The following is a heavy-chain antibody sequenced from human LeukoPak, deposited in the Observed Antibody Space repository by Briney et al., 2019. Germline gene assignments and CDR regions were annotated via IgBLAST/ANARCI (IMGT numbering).Heavy chain of an antibody. V-gene: IGHV3-13*01. D-gene: IGHD1-1*01. J-gene: IGHJ2*01. Sequence: GGSLRLSCAASGFTFSSYDMHWVRQVTGKGLEWVSAIGFAGDTYYPGSVKGRFTIPRENAKNSLYLQMNSLRAGDTAVYYCARVGTLDRGYWYFDLWGRGTQVTVSS. CDR2: IGFAGDT. CDR1: GFTFSSYD. CDR3: ARVGTLDRGYWYFDL.